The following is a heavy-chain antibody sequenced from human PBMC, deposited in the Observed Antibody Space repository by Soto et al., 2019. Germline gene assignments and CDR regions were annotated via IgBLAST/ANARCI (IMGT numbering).Heavy chain of an antibody. CDR2: TYYRSKWYS. CDR3: ARGNRNYYDSSGYFYYYYGMDV. Sequence: PSQTLSLTCAISGDSVSSNSAAWNWIRLSPSRGLEWLGRTYYRSKWYSVYAPSVKSRITINPDTSKNQFSLQLNSVTPDDTAVYYCARGNRNYYDSSGYFYYYYGMDVWGQGTTVTVSS. V-gene: IGHV6-1*01. CDR1: GDSVSSNSAA. D-gene: IGHD3-22*01. J-gene: IGHJ6*02.